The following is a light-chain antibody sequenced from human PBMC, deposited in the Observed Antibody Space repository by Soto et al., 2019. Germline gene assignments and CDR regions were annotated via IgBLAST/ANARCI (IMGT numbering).Light chain of an antibody. Sequence: EIVLTQSPGTLSLSPGERATLSCRASQSVSGSYLAWYQHKAGQAPRLLIYDASRRATGIPVRFSGSGSGTDFTLTISRLELEDFAVYYCQQYGTSGTFGQGTKVEIK. J-gene: IGKJ1*01. CDR1: QSVSGSY. CDR3: QQYGTSGT. V-gene: IGKV3-20*01. CDR2: DAS.